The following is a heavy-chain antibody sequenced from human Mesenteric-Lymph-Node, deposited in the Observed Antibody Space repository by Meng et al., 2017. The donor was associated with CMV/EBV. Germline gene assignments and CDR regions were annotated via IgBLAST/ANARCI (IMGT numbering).Heavy chain of an antibody. Sequence: ASVKVSCKASGYTFTNYYMHWVRQAPGQGPEWMGIIMPGGGSTYYAQKFQGRVTMTRDTSMSTVYMELSSLRSEDTAVYYCASVFGDVVPAATFYGMDVWGQGTTVTVSS. V-gene: IGHV1-46*01. D-gene: IGHD2-2*01. CDR1: GYTFTNYY. J-gene: IGHJ6*02. CDR3: ASVFGDVVPAATFYGMDV. CDR2: IMPGGGST.